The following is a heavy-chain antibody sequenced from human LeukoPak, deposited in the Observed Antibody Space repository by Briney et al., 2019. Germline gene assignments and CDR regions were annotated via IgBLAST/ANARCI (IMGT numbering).Heavy chain of an antibody. CDR1: GFTFSSYW. J-gene: IGHJ4*02. D-gene: IGHD5-18*01. V-gene: IGHV3-74*01. Sequence: PGGSLRLSCAASGFTFSSYWMHWVRQAPGKGLVWVSRINGDGSSTSYADSVKGRLTISRDNAKNTLYLQMNSLRAEDTAVYYCARENRGYSYGYGRGLDYWGQGTLVTVSS. CDR2: INGDGSST. CDR3: ARENRGYSYGYGRGLDY.